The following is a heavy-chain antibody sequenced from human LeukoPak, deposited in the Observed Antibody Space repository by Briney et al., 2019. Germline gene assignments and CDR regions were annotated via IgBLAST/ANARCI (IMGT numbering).Heavy chain of an antibody. CDR2: ISSSSSYI. D-gene: IGHD3-22*01. J-gene: IGHJ4*02. V-gene: IGHV3-21*01. CDR1: GFTFSSYS. CDR3: ARGYYDSSGYSAGLFDY. Sequence: GGSLRLSCAASGFTFSSYSMNWVRQAPGKGLEWVSSISSSSSYIYYADSVKGRFTISRDNAKNSLYLQMNSLRAEDTAVYYCARGYYDSSGYSAGLFDYWGQGTLVTVSS.